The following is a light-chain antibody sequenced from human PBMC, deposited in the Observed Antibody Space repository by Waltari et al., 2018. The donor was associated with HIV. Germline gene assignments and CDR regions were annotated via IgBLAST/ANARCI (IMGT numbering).Light chain of an antibody. CDR1: QSVTNY. CDR3: LQYGSSWYT. V-gene: IGKV3-20*01. CDR2: DAS. Sequence: EIVLIQSPAILSLSPGERATLSCRASQSVTNYLAWYQQKPGQAPRLLIYDASIRATGIPDRFSGSGSGTDFNLTISRREPEDFAVYYCLQYGSSWYTFSQGTNLDI. J-gene: IGKJ2*01.